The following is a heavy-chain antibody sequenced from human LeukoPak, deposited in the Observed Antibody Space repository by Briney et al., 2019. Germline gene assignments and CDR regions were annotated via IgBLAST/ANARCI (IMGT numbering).Heavy chain of an antibody. CDR3: TRAPSRPLLSYYYDSGDAFDI. Sequence: PGGSLRLSCTASGFTFGDYAMSWFRQAPGKGLEWVGFIRSKAYGGTTEYAASVKGRFTISRDDSKSIAYLQMNSLKTEDTAVYYCTRAPSRPLLSYYYDSGDAFDIWGQGTMVTVSS. V-gene: IGHV3-49*03. J-gene: IGHJ3*02. CDR1: GFTFGDYA. D-gene: IGHD3-22*01. CDR2: IRSKAYGGTT.